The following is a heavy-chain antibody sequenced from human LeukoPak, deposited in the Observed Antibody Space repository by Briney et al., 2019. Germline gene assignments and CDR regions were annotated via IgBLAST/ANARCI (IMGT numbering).Heavy chain of an antibody. CDR1: GFTFSSYG. J-gene: IGHJ4*02. CDR3: ARDVDYYGSGSYYQPAYYFDY. CDR2: IWYDGSNK. Sequence: GGSLRLPCAASGFTFSSYGMHWVRQAPGKGLEWVAVIWYDGSNKYYADSVKGRFTISRDNSKNTLYLQMNSLRAEDTAVYYCARDVDYYGSGSYYQPAYYFDYWGQGTLVTVSS. V-gene: IGHV3-33*01. D-gene: IGHD3-10*01.